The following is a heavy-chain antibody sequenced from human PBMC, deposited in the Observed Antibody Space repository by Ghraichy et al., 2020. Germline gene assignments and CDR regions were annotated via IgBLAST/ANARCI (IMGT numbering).Heavy chain of an antibody. CDR1: GGSIIRYS. J-gene: IGHJ2*01. V-gene: IGHV4-59*01. CDR2: ISYIVST. CDR3: AGGSNGLPRPVDFDL. Sequence: SETLSLTCTASGGSIIRYSLSSIRHPPGKRLSCIGFISYIVSTNSTPPLKSRVTISVDTSKNQFSLKLSSVTAADTAVYYCAGGSNGLPRPVDFDLWGRGTLVTVSS. D-gene: IGHD6-25*01.